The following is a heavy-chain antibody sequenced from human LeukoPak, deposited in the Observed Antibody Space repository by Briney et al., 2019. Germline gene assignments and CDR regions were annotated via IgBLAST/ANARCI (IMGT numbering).Heavy chain of an antibody. D-gene: IGHD1-26*01. Sequence: PGGSLRLSCAASGFTFSSYEMNWVRQAPGKGLEWVSGISGSGDNTLYADSVKGRFTISRDNSKNTLYLEMNSLRAEDTAIYYCAKMKGHPLPKYYMDVWGQGTTVTVSS. CDR3: AKMKGHPLPKYYMDV. CDR2: ISGSGDNT. CDR1: GFTFSSYE. J-gene: IGHJ6*01. V-gene: IGHV3-23*01.